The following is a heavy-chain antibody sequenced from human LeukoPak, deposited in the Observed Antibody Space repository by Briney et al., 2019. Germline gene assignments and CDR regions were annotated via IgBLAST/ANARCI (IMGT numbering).Heavy chain of an antibody. Sequence: GGSLRLSCAASGFTFSDFWMSWVRQAPGKGLEWVSAISNNGGYTYYADSVQGRFTISRDNSKSTLCLQMNSLRAEDTAVYYCAKQLGYCSDGSCYFPYWGQGTLVTVSS. D-gene: IGHD2-15*01. CDR1: GFTFSDFW. CDR2: ISNNGGYT. J-gene: IGHJ4*02. V-gene: IGHV3-23*01. CDR3: AKQLGYCSDGSCYFPY.